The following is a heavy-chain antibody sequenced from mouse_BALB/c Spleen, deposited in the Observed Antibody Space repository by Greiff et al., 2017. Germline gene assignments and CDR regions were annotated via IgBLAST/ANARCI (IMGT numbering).Heavy chain of an antibody. J-gene: IGHJ3*01. Sequence: QVQLQQSGAELVRPGSSVKISCKASGYAFSSYWMNWVKQRPGQGLEWIGQIYPGDGDTNYNGKFKGKATLTADKSSSTAYMQHSSLTSEDSAVYFCARGALYYGSSYPFAYWGQGTLVTVSA. CDR3: ARGALYYGSSYPFAY. D-gene: IGHD1-1*01. CDR1: GYAFSSYW. CDR2: IYPGDGDT. V-gene: IGHV1-80*01.